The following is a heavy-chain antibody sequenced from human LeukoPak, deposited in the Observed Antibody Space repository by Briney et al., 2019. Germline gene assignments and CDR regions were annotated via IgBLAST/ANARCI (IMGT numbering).Heavy chain of an antibody. V-gene: IGHV4-4*07. CDR3: AREKMAGVPLFDY. J-gene: IGHJ4*02. D-gene: IGHD5-24*01. Sequence: SETLSLTCTVSGGSVSGYYWSWIRQSAGKGLEWIGRIYSSGSTNYNPSLKSRVSMSVDTSKNQFSLKLNSVTAADTAVYFCAREKMAGVPLFDYWGQGTLVTVSS. CDR1: GGSVSGYY. CDR2: IYSSGST.